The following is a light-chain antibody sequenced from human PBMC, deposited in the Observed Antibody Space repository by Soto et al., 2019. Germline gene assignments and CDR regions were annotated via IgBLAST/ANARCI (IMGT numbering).Light chain of an antibody. J-gene: IGKJ2*01. Sequence: EIVMTQSPATLSVSPGERATLSCRASQSVSSDLAWYQQKPGKAPRLLVYGASTRTNGMAARFSGSASGTEITLTISSLQTEDFAVCYCQQYNHWPHSFGQGTKLEIK. CDR2: GAS. CDR1: QSVSSD. CDR3: QQYNHWPHS. V-gene: IGKV3-15*01.